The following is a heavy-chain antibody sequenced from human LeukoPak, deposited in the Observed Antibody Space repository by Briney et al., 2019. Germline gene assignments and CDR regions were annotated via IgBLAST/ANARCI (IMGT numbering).Heavy chain of an antibody. Sequence: SXXISWXXQAXXXXXXXXXGIIPIFGTANYAQKFQGRVTITADESTSTAYMELSSLRSEDTAVYYCARADSSGWTEHFQHWGQGTLVTVSS. V-gene: IGHV1-69*01. J-gene: IGHJ1*01. CDR3: ARADSSGWTEHFQH. CDR1: SXX. D-gene: IGHD6-19*01. CDR2: IIPIFGTA.